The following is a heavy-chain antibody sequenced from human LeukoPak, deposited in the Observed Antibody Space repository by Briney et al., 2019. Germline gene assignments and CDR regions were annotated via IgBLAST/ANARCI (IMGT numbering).Heavy chain of an antibody. Sequence: GGSLRLSCTASGFTLSSYEMSWIRRAPGKGLEWVSSIDYSGGSTHYADSVMGRFTISRDNSKNTLYLQMNSLRAEDTAVYYCAKLLYYYDSSQPYWGQGTLVTVSS. J-gene: IGHJ4*02. D-gene: IGHD3-22*01. CDR2: IDYSGGST. V-gene: IGHV3-23*01. CDR1: GFTLSSYE. CDR3: AKLLYYYDSSQPY.